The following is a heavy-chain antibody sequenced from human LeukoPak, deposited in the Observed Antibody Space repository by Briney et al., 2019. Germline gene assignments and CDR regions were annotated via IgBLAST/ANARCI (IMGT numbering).Heavy chain of an antibody. Sequence: SETLSLTCAVYGGSFSGYYWSWIRQPPGKGLEWIGEINHSGSTNYNPSLKSRATISVDTFKNQFSLKLSSVTAADTAVYYCARVPSSGWYFDYWGQGTLVTVSS. V-gene: IGHV4-34*01. CDR3: ARVPSSGWYFDY. J-gene: IGHJ4*02. CDR1: GGSFSGYY. CDR2: INHSGST. D-gene: IGHD6-19*01.